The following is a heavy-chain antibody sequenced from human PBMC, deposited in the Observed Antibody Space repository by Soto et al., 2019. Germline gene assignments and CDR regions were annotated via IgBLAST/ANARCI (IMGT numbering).Heavy chain of an antibody. V-gene: IGHV4-61*01. CDR3: ARAGSGSFNWFDP. D-gene: IGHD3-10*01. CDR1: GGSVSSGSYY. J-gene: IGHJ5*02. CDR2: IYYSGST. Sequence: PSETLSLTCTVSGGSVSSGSYYFIGIRQPPGKGLEWIGYIYYSGSTNYNPSLKSRVTISVDTSKNQFSLKLSSVTAADTAVYYCARAGSGSFNWFDPWGQGTLVTVSS.